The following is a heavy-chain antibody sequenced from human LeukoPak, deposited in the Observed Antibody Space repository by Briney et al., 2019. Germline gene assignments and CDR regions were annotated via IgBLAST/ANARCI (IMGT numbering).Heavy chain of an antibody. CDR1: GGTFSSYA. Sequence: SVKVSCKASGGTFSSYAISWVRQAPGQGLEWMGGIIPIFGTANYAQKFQGRVTITADESASTAYMELSSLRSEDTAVYYCARDRGSSGWEPRYYYYYMDVWGKGTTVTVSS. V-gene: IGHV1-69*13. D-gene: IGHD6-19*01. J-gene: IGHJ6*03. CDR3: ARDRGSSGWEPRYYYYYMDV. CDR2: IIPIFGTA.